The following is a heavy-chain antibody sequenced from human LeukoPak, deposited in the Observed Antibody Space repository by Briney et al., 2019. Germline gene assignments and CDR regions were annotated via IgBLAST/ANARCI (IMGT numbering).Heavy chain of an antibody. V-gene: IGHV4-59*07. Sequence: SDTLSLTCKVSGGSISSYYWSWIRQPPGKGLEWIGYIYYSGSTKYSPSLKSRVTISADTTKNQVSLKLSSVTAADTAVYYCARVGGGNPYSFVMDVWGQGTTVTVSS. CDR2: IYYSGST. CDR1: GGSISSYY. J-gene: IGHJ6*02. D-gene: IGHD2-15*01. CDR3: ARVGGGNPYSFVMDV.